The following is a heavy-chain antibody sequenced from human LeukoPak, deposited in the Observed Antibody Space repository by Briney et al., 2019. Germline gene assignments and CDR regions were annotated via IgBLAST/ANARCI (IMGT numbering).Heavy chain of an antibody. J-gene: IGHJ4*02. CDR2: VHLSGAS. CDR3: TRESGAFSPFGF. Sequence: SETLSLTCGVSGGSISGTNWWSWVRQPPGQGLEWIGEVHLSGASNYNPSLKSRVNMSIDKSKNQLSLELTSVTAADTAIYYCTRESGAFSPFGFWGQGTLVTVSS. D-gene: IGHD1-26*01. V-gene: IGHV4-4*02. CDR1: GGSISGTNW.